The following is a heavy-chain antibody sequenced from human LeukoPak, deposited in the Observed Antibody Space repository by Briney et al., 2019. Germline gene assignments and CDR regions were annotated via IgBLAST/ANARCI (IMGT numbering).Heavy chain of an antibody. J-gene: IGHJ3*02. V-gene: IGHV3-33*08. D-gene: IGHD2-21*01. Sequence: GRSRRLSCAASGFTFSSYDIHWVRQAPGKGLEWLAHDGSNKYYADSVKGRFTISRDTAKNTLYLQMNSLRAEDTAVYYCARGDYAFDIWGQGTMVTVSS. CDR1: GFTFSSYD. CDR2: DGSNK. CDR3: ARGDYAFDI.